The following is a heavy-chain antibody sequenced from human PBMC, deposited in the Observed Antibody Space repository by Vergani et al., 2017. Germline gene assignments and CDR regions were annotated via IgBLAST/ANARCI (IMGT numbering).Heavy chain of an antibody. CDR1: GFTFSSYG. CDR2: ISYDGSNK. J-gene: IGHJ4*02. CDR3: TTEGGRWGLIVVVVAAPLDY. Sequence: QVQLVESGGGVVQPGRSLRLSCAASGFTFSSYGMHWVRQAPGKGLEWVAVISYDGSNKYYADSVKGRFTISRDNSKNTLYLQMNSLKTEDTAVYYCTTEGGRWGLIVVVVAAPLDYWGQGTLVTVSS. D-gene: IGHD2-15*01. V-gene: IGHV3-30*03.